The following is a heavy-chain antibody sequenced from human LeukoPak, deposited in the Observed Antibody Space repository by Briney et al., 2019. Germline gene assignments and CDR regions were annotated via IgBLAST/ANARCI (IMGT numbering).Heavy chain of an antibody. CDR3: ARPSFWSGYYPFDY. J-gene: IGHJ4*02. D-gene: IGHD3-3*01. V-gene: IGHV4-39*01. Sequence: SETLSLTCTVSGGSISSSSHYWGWIRQPPGKGLEWIGSIYYSGSTYYNPSLKSRVTISVDTSKNQFSLKLSSVTAADTAVYYCARPSFWSGYYPFDYWGQGTLVTVSS. CDR1: GGSISSSSHY. CDR2: IYYSGST.